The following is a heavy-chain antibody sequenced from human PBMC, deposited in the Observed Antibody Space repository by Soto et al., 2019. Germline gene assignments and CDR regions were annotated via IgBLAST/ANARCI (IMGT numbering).Heavy chain of an antibody. CDR1: GGTFSSYT. CDR2: IIPIFGSA. Sequence: QVQLVQSGAEVKKPGSSVKVSCKASGGTFSSYTITWVRQAPGQGLEGMGGIIPIFGSANYAQRFQGRVTITADESTNTAYMELSRLRSEDTAVYYCATRDYDYYGMDVWGQGTTVTVSS. J-gene: IGHJ6*02. V-gene: IGHV1-69*12. CDR3: ATRDYDYYGMDV.